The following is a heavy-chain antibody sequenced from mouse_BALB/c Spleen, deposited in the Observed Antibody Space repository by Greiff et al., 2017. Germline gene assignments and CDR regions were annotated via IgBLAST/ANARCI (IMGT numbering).Heavy chain of an antibody. J-gene: IGHJ4*01. V-gene: IGHV5-12-1*01. CDR3: ARHYYSSSVDYAMDY. CDR2: ISSGGGST. D-gene: IGHD1-1*01. CDR1: GFAFSSYD. Sequence: EVKLMESGGGLVKPGGSLKLSCAASGFAFSSYDMSWVRQTPEKRLEWVAYISSGGGSTYYPDTVKGRFTISRDNAKNTLYLQMSSLKSEDTAMYYCARHYYSSSVDYAMDYWGQGTSVTVSS.